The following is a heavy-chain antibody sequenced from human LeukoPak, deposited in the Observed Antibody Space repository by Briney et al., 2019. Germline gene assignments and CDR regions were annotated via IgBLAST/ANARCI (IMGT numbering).Heavy chain of an antibody. Sequence: SVKVSCKASGGTFRSYSITWVRQAPGQGVEWMGRIIPMLGVTDYAQKFQGRVTIIVDKSTNTAYMELSSLRSEDTAVYYCAREQQLAPNDAFDMWGQGTMVTVSS. D-gene: IGHD6-13*01. CDR3: AREQQLAPNDAFDM. V-gene: IGHV1-69*02. CDR1: GGTFRSYS. CDR2: IIPMLGVT. J-gene: IGHJ3*02.